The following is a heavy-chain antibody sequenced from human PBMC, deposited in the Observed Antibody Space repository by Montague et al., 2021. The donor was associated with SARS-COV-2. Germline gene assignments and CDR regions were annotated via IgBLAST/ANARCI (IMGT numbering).Heavy chain of an antibody. D-gene: IGHD6-19*01. CDR2: MYYRGSA. CDR3: ATQEDPSGWIPGPFDF. V-gene: IGHV4-39*01. Sequence: SETLSLICTVSGGSISSSTYYWAWIRQPPGKGLEWIGSMYYRGSAYYNPSLKSRVFISVDTTKKQLSLTLTSVTAADTAVYYCATQEDPSGWIPGPFDFWGQGTLLSVSS. J-gene: IGHJ4*02. CDR1: GGSISSSTYY.